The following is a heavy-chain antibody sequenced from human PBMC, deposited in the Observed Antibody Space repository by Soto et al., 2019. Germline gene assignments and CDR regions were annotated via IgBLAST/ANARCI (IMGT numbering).Heavy chain of an antibody. CDR3: ARDRQSEIVAMLASNCMDV. D-gene: IGHD5-12*01. V-gene: IGHV4-30-4*01. CDR2: IYDSETT. CDR1: GGSINSDDSY. Sequence: QVQLQESGPGLVKPSQTLSLTCTVSGGSINSDDSYWSWLRQPTGRGPEWIGYIYDSETTYYDPSLNGPVTISVATSKNQFSLKLNSVTAADTAVYYCARDRQSEIVAMLASNCMDVWGHGTTVIVSS. J-gene: IGHJ6*02.